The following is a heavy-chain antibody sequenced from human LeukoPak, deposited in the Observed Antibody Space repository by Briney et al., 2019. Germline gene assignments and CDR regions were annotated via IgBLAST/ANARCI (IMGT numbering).Heavy chain of an antibody. CDR1: GYTFTGYY. CDR2: INPNSGGT. Sequence: ASVKVSCKASGYTFTGYYMHWVRQAPGQGLEWMGWINPNSGGTNYAQKFQGRVTMTRDTSISTAFMELSRLRSDDTAVYYCARVKTMIVVVRLFDYWGQGTLVTVSS. J-gene: IGHJ4*02. CDR3: ARVKTMIVVVRLFDY. D-gene: IGHD3-22*01. V-gene: IGHV1-2*02.